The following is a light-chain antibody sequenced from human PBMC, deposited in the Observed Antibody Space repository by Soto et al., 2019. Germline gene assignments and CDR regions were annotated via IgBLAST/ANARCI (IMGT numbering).Light chain of an antibody. CDR1: SSDVGNYNL. J-gene: IGLJ3*02. Sequence: QSALTQPASVSGSPGQSITISCTGTSSDVGNYNLVSWYQQYPDKAPKLIIFEVTKRPSGVSNRFSGSKSDNTASLTISGLQAEDEADYYCCSYASSRNWVFGGGTKVTVL. CDR2: EVT. V-gene: IGLV2-23*02. CDR3: CSYASSRNWV.